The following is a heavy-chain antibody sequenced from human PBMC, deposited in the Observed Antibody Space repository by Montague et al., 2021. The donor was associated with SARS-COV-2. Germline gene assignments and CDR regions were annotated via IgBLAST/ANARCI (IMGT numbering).Heavy chain of an antibody. D-gene: IGHD5-18*01. J-gene: IGHJ6*02. CDR3: AGPSMVSWNYYYYGIDV. Sequence: SETLSLTCIVYGGSINSFYWSWIRQPPGKGLEWIGYIYHSGTTHYSPSLKSRVAISLDTSKNQFSLTLNSVTAADTAVYYCAGPSMVSWNYYYYGIDVWGQGTTVTVSS. CDR1: GGSINSFY. V-gene: IGHV4-59*01. CDR2: IYHSGTT.